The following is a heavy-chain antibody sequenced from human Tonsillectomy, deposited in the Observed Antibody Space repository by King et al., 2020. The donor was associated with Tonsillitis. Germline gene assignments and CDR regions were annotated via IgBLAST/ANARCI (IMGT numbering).Heavy chain of an antibody. Sequence: VQLVESGGGLVQPGGSLRLSCAASGFTFSNFWMSWARQAPGKGLEWVADIKQDGSEKYYVDSVKGRFTISRDNAKNSLYLQMNSLRGEDTAVYYCARKIVVLISSVYYFDYWGQGTLVTVSS. CDR3: ARKIVVLISSVYYFDY. D-gene: IGHD3-22*01. J-gene: IGHJ4*02. CDR2: IKQDGSEK. CDR1: GFTFSNFW. V-gene: IGHV3-7*01.